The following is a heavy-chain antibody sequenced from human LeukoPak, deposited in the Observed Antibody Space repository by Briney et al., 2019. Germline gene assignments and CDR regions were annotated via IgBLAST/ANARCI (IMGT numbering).Heavy chain of an antibody. Sequence: GGSLRLSCAASGFTFSSYGMHWVRQAPGKGLEWVAFIRYDGSNKYYADSVKGRFTISRDNSKNTLYLQMNSLRAEDTDVYYCAKDQRSITIFGVVYDYWGQGTLVTVSS. V-gene: IGHV3-30*02. CDR2: IRYDGSNK. CDR3: AKDQRSITIFGVVYDY. J-gene: IGHJ4*02. D-gene: IGHD3-3*01. CDR1: GFTFSSYG.